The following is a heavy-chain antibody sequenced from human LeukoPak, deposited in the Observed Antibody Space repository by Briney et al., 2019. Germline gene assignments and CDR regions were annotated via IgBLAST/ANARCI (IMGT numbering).Heavy chain of an antibody. CDR1: GFTFSSYS. V-gene: IGHV3-48*01. CDR2: INPRSTTI. D-gene: IGHD3-10*01. J-gene: IGHJ5*02. CDR3: ARADGARDWFDP. Sequence: GGSLRLSCAASGFTFSSYSMHWVRQTPGKGLEWISYINPRSTTIYYADSVKGRFTISRDNAKNSLFLQMNSLRVEDTAVYFCARADGARDWFDPWGQGTLVTVSS.